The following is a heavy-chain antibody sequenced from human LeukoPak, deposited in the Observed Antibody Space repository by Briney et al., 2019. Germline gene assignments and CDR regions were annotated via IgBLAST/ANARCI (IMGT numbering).Heavy chain of an antibody. CDR1: GFTFSSFA. V-gene: IGHV3-23*01. J-gene: IGHJ4*02. CDR3: ARDIYRAAAKHYFHY. Sequence: GGSLRLSCAVSGFTFSSFAMTWVRQAPGKGLEWVSSISCSGSSTYHADSVKGRFTISRDISKNTLYLQMNSLKAEDTAIYYRARDIYRAAAKHYFHYWGQGTLVPVSS. D-gene: IGHD6-13*01. CDR2: ISCSGSST.